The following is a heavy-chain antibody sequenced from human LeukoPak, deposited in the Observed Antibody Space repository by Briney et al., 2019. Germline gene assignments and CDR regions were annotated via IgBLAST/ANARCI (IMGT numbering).Heavy chain of an antibody. D-gene: IGHD2-21*02. Sequence: GGSLRLSCAASGFTFSSYAMSWVRQAPGKGLEWVSAISGSGGSTYYADSVKGRFTISRDNSKNTLHLQMNSLRAEDTAVYYCARRVVVTAGLGGYFDYWGQGTLVTVSS. CDR3: ARRVVVTAGLGGYFDY. CDR1: GFTFSSYA. CDR2: ISGSGGST. V-gene: IGHV3-23*01. J-gene: IGHJ4*02.